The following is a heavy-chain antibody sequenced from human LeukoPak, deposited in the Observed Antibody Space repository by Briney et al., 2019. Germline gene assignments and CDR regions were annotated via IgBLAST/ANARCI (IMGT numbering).Heavy chain of an antibody. Sequence: GGSLRLSCAASGFTFSSYAMHWVRQAPGKGLEWVAVISYDGSNKYYADSVEGRFTISRDNSKNTLYLQMNSLRVEDTAVYYCAKAITSGSFWYFDLWGRGTLVTVSS. V-gene: IGHV3-30-3*01. D-gene: IGHD1-14*01. J-gene: IGHJ2*01. CDR1: GFTFSSYA. CDR3: AKAITSGSFWYFDL. CDR2: ISYDGSNK.